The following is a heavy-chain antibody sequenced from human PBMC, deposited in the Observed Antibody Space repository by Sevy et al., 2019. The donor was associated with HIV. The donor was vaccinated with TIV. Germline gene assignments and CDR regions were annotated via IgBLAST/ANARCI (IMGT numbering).Heavy chain of an antibody. CDR1: GFTFDDYA. CDR3: AKDKRVRGVIMVTYFDY. V-gene: IGHV3-9*01. J-gene: IGHJ4*02. CDR2: ISWNSGSI. Sequence: GGSLRLSCAASGFTFDDYAMHWVRQAPGKGLEWVSGISWNSGSIGYADSVKGRFTISRDNAKNSLYLQMNSLRAEDTALYYCAKDKRVRGVIMVTYFDYWGQGTLVTVSS. D-gene: IGHD3-10*01.